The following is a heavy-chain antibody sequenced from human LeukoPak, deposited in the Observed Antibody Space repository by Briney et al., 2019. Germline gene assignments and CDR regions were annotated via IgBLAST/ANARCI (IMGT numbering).Heavy chain of an antibody. J-gene: IGHJ4*02. CDR3: ARVKVGRYCSSTSCSYYFDY. CDR2: ISGSGGST. V-gene: IGHV3-23*01. Sequence: PGGSLRLSCAASGFTFSSYAMSWVRQAPGKGLEWVSAISGSGGSTYYADSVKGRFTISRDNSKNTLYLQMNSLRAEDTAVYYCARVKVGRYCSSTSCSYYFDYWGQGTLVTVSS. D-gene: IGHD2-2*01. CDR1: GFTFSSYA.